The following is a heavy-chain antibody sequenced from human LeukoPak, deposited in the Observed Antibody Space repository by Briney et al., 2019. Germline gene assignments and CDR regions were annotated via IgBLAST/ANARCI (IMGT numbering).Heavy chain of an antibody. CDR2: ITGSGDTT. J-gene: IGHJ5*02. CDR1: GFIFRNYA. D-gene: IGHD2-2*01. V-gene: IGHV3-23*01. CDR3: AKDPPIVVVPAASDWFDP. Sequence: GGSLRLSCAASGFIFRNYAMSWVRQAPGKGLQWVAAITGSGDTTYYGDSVMGRFTISRDNSKNTLYLEVNTLRAEDTAVYYCAKDPPIVVVPAASDWFDPWGQGTLVTVSS.